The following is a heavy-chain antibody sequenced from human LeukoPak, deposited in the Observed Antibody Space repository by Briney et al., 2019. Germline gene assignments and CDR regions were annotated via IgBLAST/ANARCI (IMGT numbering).Heavy chain of an antibody. J-gene: IGHJ4*02. CDR2: IYYSGST. CDR1: GGSISSSSYY. Sequence: SETLSLTCTVPGGSISSSSYYWGWIRQPPGKGLEWIGSIYYSGSTYYNPSLKGRVTISVDTSKNQCSLKLSSVTAADTAVYYWASPDSSGYYSHGTFDYWGQGTLVTVSS. V-gene: IGHV4-39*01. D-gene: IGHD3-22*01. CDR3: ASPDSSGYYSHGTFDY.